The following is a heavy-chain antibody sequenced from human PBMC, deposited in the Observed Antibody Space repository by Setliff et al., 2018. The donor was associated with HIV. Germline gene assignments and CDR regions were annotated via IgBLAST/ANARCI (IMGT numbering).Heavy chain of an antibody. V-gene: IGHV3-23*03. D-gene: IGHD2-21*01. J-gene: IGHJ6*03. CDR3: AKVGANCGHDCFPFYMDV. Sequence: GGSLRLSCAASGFIFSSYAMGWVRQAPERGLEWVSVIQSDGSRTSYSDSVRGRFTISRDNSKKTQYLQLNSLRADDTAVYYCAKVGANCGHDCFPFYMDVWGKGTTVTVSS. CDR2: IQSDGSRT. CDR1: GFIFSSYA.